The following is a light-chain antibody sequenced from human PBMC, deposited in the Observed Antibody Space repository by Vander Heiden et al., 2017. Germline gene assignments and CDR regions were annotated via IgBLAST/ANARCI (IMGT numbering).Light chain of an antibody. CDR1: QGISSY. CDR2: AAS. J-gene: IGKJ2*01. CDR3: QQSYNNPRT. V-gene: IGKV1-39*01. Sequence: DIQLTQSPSSLSASVGDRVTITCRASQGISSYLNWYQQKPGKAPNLLIYAASSLQTGVPPRFSGSGSGTDFTLTISSLQTEDFATYYCQQSYNNPRTFGEGTKLEIK.